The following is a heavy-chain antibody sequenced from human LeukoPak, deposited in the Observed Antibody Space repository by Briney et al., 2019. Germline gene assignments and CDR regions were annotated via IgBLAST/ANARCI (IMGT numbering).Heavy chain of an antibody. V-gene: IGHV3-23*01. CDR2: ISGSGDNT. CDR1: GFTFSSHG. Sequence: GGSLRLSCAASGFTFSSHGMSWVRQAPGKGLEWVSTISGSGDNTYYADSVKGRFTISRDNSKNTLYLQMNSLRAEDTAVYYCAKTCGYDADYFDYWGQGTLVTVSS. CDR3: AKTCGYDADYFDY. J-gene: IGHJ4*02. D-gene: IGHD5-12*01.